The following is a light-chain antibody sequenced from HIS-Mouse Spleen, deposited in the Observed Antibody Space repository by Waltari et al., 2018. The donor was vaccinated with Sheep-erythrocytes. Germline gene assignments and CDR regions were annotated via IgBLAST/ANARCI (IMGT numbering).Light chain of an antibody. CDR2: EVS. V-gene: IGLV2-14*01. CDR1: SSDVGGYNY. Sequence: QSALTQPASVSGPPGQSITISCTGTSSDVGGYNYVSWYQQHPGKAPKLMIYEVSNRPSGVSNRLSGSKSGNTASLTISGLQAEDEADYYCSSYTSSSTWVFGGGTKLTVL. CDR3: SSYTSSSTWV. J-gene: IGLJ3*02.